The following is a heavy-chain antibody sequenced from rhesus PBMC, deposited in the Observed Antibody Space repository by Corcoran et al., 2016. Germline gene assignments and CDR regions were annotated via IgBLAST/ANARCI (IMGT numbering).Heavy chain of an antibody. CDR3: ARGGYSQRN. D-gene: IGHD1-44*02. Sequence: QVQLQESGPGLVKPSETQSLTCAVSGGAISDDYYWSWIRHPPGKGLEWIGYIYGSGGGTNYNPSLKNRVTISIDTSKNQFSLKLSSVTASDTAVYYCARGGYSQRNWGQGVLVTVSS. V-gene: IGHV4-106*01. J-gene: IGHJ4*01. CDR1: GGAISDDYY. CDR2: IYGSGGGT.